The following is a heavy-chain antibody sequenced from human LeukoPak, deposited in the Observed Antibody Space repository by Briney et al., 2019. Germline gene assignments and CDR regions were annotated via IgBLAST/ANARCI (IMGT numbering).Heavy chain of an antibody. Sequence: GGSLTLSCAASGFTFTDYWMSWVRQAPGKGLEWVANIKRDGSEKYYVDSVKGRFTISRDNPKKSVYLQMNSLRAEDTAIYYCARDVSVSGMDVWGQGTTVTVSS. CDR1: GFTFTDYW. CDR3: ARDVSVSGMDV. D-gene: IGHD5/OR15-5a*01. J-gene: IGHJ6*02. CDR2: IKRDGSEK. V-gene: IGHV3-7*01.